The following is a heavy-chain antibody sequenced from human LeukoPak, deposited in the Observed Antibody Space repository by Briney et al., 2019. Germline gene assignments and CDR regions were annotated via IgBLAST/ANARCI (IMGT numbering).Heavy chain of an antibody. CDR1: GFTFGDYA. CDR2: IRSKAYGGTT. Sequence: GGSLRLSCTASGFTFGDYAMSWFRQAPGKGLEWVGFIRSKAYGGTTEYAASVKGRFTISRDDSKSIAYLQMNSLKTEDTAVYYCTRGPQPRGRIVVVITTFAPDAFDIWGQGTMVTVSS. J-gene: IGHJ3*02. V-gene: IGHV3-49*03. CDR3: TRGPQPRGRIVVVITTFAPDAFDI. D-gene: IGHD3-22*01.